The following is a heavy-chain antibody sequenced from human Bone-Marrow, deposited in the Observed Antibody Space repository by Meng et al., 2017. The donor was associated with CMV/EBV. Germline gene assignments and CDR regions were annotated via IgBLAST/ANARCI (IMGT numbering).Heavy chain of an antibody. CDR3: ARETYYYGSGSYTN. J-gene: IGHJ4*02. CDR2: ISSSGSTI. D-gene: IGHD3-10*01. Sequence: GGSLRLSFAASGFTFSSYEMNWVRQSPGKGLEWVSYISSSGSTIYYADSVKGRFTIARDNAKNSLYLQMNILRAEDTAVYYCARETYYYGSGSYTNWGQGTLVTVSS. CDR1: GFTFSSYE. V-gene: IGHV3-48*03.